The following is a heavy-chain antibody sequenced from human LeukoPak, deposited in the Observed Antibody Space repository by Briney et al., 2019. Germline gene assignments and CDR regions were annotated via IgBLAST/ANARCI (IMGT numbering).Heavy chain of an antibody. J-gene: IGHJ6*02. V-gene: IGHV3-23*01. CDR2: ISGSGYGT. Sequence: GGSLRLSCAASGFTFSTYAMSWVRQAPGKGLEWVSAISGSGYGTFYADSVKGRFTISRDTSKNTLYLEMNNLRAEDTAVYYCAKGDFYGDYPYGMDVWGQGTTVTVSS. CDR3: AKGDFYGDYPYGMDV. CDR1: GFTFSTYA. D-gene: IGHD3-3*01.